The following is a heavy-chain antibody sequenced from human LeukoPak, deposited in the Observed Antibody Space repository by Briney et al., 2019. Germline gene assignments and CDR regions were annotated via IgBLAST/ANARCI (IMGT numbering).Heavy chain of an antibody. CDR1: GFTVSSNY. CDR3: ATPNRGSNHFDY. Sequence: GGSLRLSCAASGFTVSSNYMSWVRQAPGKGLEWVSVIYTDGSTYYADSVKGRFTISRDKSKNTLYLQMNSLRAEDTAVYYCATPNRGSNHFDYWGQGTLVTVSS. D-gene: IGHD4-11*01. V-gene: IGHV3-53*05. CDR2: IYTDGST. J-gene: IGHJ4*02.